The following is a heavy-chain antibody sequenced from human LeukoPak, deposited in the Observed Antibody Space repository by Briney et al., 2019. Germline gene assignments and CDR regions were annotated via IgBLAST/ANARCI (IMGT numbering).Heavy chain of an antibody. D-gene: IGHD3-22*01. CDR1: GFTFSRHW. CDR2: IKEDGSKK. V-gene: IGHV3-7*03. CDR3: ATPLDYYDSSGYHQGGD. Sequence: PGGSLRLSCAASGFTFSRHWMTWVRQAPGKGLEWVANIKEDGSKKNYVDSVKGRFTISRDNAKNSLYPQMNSLRAEDTAVYFCATPLDYYDSSGYHQGGDWGQGTLVTVSS. J-gene: IGHJ4*02.